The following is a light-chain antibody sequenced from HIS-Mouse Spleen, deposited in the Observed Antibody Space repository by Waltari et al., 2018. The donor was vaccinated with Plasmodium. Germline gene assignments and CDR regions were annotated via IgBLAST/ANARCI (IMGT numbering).Light chain of an antibody. Sequence: SYELTQPPSVSVSPGQTARITCSGDALPKKYAYWYQQKSGQAPVLVIYDDSKRPSGIPEGFSGSSSGTMATLTISGAQVEYEADYYCYSTDSSGNHRVFGGGTKLTVL. CDR2: DDS. J-gene: IGLJ3*02. CDR1: ALPKKY. V-gene: IGLV3-10*01. CDR3: YSTDSSGNHRV.